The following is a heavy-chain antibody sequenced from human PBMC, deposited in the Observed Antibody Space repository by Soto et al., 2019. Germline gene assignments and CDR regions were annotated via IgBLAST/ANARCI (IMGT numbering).Heavy chain of an antibody. D-gene: IGHD5-12*01. Sequence: GGSLRISCAACGFTFSSYAMHWVRQAPGKGLEYVSAISSNGGSTYYANSVKGRFTISRDNSKNTLYLQMGSLRAEDMAVYYCARGRSGYEFDYWGQGTLVTVSS. CDR1: GFTFSSYA. J-gene: IGHJ4*02. CDR2: ISSNGGST. CDR3: ARGRSGYEFDY. V-gene: IGHV3-64*01.